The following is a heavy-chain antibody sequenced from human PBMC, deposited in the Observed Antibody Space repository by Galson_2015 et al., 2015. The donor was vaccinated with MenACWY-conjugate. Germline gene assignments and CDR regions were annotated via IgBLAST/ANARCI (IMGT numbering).Heavy chain of an antibody. J-gene: IGHJ4*02. CDR3: AKAYIVVVPDAAYDC. CDR1: GFTFSSSA. D-gene: IGHD2-2*01. Sequence: SLRLSCAASGFTFSSSAMSWVRQAPGKGLEWVSAISGSGGSTYYADSVKGRFTISRDNSKNTLYLQMDSLRAEDTAIYYCAKAYIVVVPDAAYDCWGQGALSPSPQ. CDR2: ISGSGGST. V-gene: IGHV3-23*01.